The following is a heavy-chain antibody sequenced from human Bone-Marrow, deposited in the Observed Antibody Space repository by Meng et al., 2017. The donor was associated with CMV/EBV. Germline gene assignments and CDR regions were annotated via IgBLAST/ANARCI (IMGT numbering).Heavy chain of an antibody. V-gene: IGHV1-69*10. CDR1: GGTFSSYA. CDR2: IIPILGIA. J-gene: IGHJ4*02. CDR3: ARGHSSSWYQAYDY. D-gene: IGHD6-13*01. Sequence: SVKVSCKASGGTFSSYAISWVRQAPGQGLEWMGGIIPILGIANYAQKFQGRITITADKSTSTAYMELSSLRSEDTAVYYCARGHSSSWYQAYDYWGQGTLVTVSS.